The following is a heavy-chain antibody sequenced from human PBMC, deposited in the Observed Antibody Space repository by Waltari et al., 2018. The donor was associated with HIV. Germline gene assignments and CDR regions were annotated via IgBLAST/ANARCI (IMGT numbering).Heavy chain of an antibody. V-gene: IGHV4-38-2*02. CDR1: DSSSNTDNY. CDR3: ARAGVVPALFDL. Sequence: QVQLQESGPGLVQPSETLSLTCTVSDSSSNTDNYRGWIRRPPGKGLEWLGSASHSGGTFHNASLQSRVTVSVDRSKNQFSLKMNSVSAADTAVYYCARAGVVPALFDLWGRGTLVTVSS. J-gene: IGHJ2*01. CDR2: ASHSGGT. D-gene: IGHD3-3*01.